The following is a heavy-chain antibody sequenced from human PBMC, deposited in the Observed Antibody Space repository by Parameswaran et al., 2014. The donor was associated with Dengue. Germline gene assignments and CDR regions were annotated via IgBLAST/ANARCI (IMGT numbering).Heavy chain of an antibody. CDR2: IYYSGNT. Sequence: RWIRQPPGKGLEWIGYIYYSGNTYYNPSLKSRLTISVDMSKNQFSLKLSSVTAADTAVYYCAREIPNADYFDYWAREPWSPSPQ. CDR3: AREIPNADYFDY. D-gene: IGHD4/OR15-4a*01. V-gene: IGHV4-30-4*01. J-gene: IGHJ4*02.